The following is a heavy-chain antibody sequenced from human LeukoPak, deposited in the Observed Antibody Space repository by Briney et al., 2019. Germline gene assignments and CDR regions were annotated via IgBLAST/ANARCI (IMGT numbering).Heavy chain of an antibody. Sequence: ASVKVSCKASGYTFTSYGISWVRQAPGQGLEWMGWISAYNGNTNYAQKFQGGVTMTRNTSISTAYMELSSLRSEDTAVYYCARAQLPYGTVDYWGQGTLVTVSS. CDR2: ISAYNGNT. CDR1: GYTFTSYG. CDR3: ARAQLPYGTVDY. V-gene: IGHV1-18*01. D-gene: IGHD2-21*01. J-gene: IGHJ4*02.